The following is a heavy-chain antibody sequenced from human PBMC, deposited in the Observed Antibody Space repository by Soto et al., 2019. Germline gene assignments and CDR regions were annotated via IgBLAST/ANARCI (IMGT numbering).Heavy chain of an antibody. CDR3: ARVPLFGYGMDV. CDR2: IYSDGNT. V-gene: IGHV3-53*01. J-gene: IGHJ6*02. D-gene: IGHD3-16*01. Sequence: GGSLRLSCAASGFSVSSNYMTWVRQAPGKGLEWVSVIYSDGNTDYADFVKGRFIISSDSSKNTLHLQMNSLRAEDTAVYYCARVPLFGYGMDVWGQGTTVTVSS. CDR1: GFSVSSNY.